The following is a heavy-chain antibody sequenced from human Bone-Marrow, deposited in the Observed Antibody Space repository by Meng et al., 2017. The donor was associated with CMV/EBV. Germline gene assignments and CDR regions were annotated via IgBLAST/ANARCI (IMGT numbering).Heavy chain of an antibody. V-gene: IGHV4-39*07. J-gene: IGHJ4*02. CDR2: IFYNGNT. CDR1: GGSVSSGSYY. Sequence: SETLSLTCTVSGGSVSSGSYYWSWIRQPPGKGLEWIGSIFYNGNTFYNPSLWGRVTISVGTSKKHFSLRLSSVTAADTAVYYCARDLIAASGKKGFDYWGQGKLVTVSS. D-gene: IGHD6-13*01. CDR3: ARDLIAASGKKGFDY.